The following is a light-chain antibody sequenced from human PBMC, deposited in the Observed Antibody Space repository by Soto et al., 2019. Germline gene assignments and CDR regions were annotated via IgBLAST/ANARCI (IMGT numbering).Light chain of an antibody. J-gene: IGKJ1*01. Sequence: EIVLTQSPATLSVSPGERATLTCRASQNIDNKLVWYQQEPGQVPRLLSYDASNRANGIQARFSVSVSGQDFTLTISSLEPEDFAVYYCQQRSKWRRFGQGTKV. CDR1: QNIDNK. CDR3: QQRSKWRR. CDR2: DAS. V-gene: IGKV3-11*01.